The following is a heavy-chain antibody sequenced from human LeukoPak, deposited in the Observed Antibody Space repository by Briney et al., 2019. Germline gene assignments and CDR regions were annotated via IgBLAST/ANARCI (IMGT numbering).Heavy chain of an antibody. CDR1: GFSFSSIW. Sequence: PGGSLRLSCAASGFSFSSIWMSWVRQAPGKGLEWVANIKEDGSEKKYVASVRGRLTISRDNAENSLYLQMNSLRAEDTAVYYCVKYYYTSGNYQGFDYWGQGTLVAVSS. CDR3: VKYYYTSGNYQGFDY. D-gene: IGHD3-10*01. V-gene: IGHV3-7*02. J-gene: IGHJ4*02. CDR2: IKEDGSEK.